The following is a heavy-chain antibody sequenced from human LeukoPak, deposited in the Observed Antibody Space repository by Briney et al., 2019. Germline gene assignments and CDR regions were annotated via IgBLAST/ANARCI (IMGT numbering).Heavy chain of an antibody. CDR2: IHSSGATI. D-gene: IGHD1-1*01. V-gene: IGHV3-48*03. J-gene: IGHJ4*02. CDR3: ARKLTGTTFFDW. CDR1: GFTFNNYD. Sequence: GGSLRLSCAASGFTFNNYDMNWVRQAPGKGLEWVSYIHSSGATIYYADSVKGRFTISRGSAKNSVYLRMSSLRAEDTALYYCARKLTGTTFFDWWGQGTLVTVSS.